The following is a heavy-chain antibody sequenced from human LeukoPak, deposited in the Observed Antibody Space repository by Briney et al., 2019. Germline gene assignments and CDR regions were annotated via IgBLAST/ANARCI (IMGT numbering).Heavy chain of an antibody. CDR1: GFTFSSYW. D-gene: IGHD3-16*02. CDR3: ARALREVWGSYRWGAFDI. J-gene: IGHJ3*02. CDR2: IKQDGSEK. Sequence: GGSLRLSCAASGFTFSSYWMSWVRQAPGKGLEWVANIKQDGSEKYYVDSVKGRITISRDNAKNSLYLQMNSLRAEDTAVYYCARALREVWGSYRWGAFDIWGQGTMVTVSS. V-gene: IGHV3-7*01.